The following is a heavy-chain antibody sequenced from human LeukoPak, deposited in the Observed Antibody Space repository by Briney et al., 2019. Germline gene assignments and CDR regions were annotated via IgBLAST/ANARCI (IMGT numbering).Heavy chain of an antibody. V-gene: IGHV5-51*01. D-gene: IGHD3-3*01. Sequence: GESLKISCKGSGYSFTTYWIGWVRQIPGKGLEWMGIIYPGDSDTRYSPSFQGQVTTSADTSISPAYLQWSSLKATATAMYYCARSGVVTSYQYMDVWGTGTTVTVSS. CDR3: ARSGVVTSYQYMDV. CDR1: GYSFTTYW. J-gene: IGHJ6*03. CDR2: IYPGDSDT.